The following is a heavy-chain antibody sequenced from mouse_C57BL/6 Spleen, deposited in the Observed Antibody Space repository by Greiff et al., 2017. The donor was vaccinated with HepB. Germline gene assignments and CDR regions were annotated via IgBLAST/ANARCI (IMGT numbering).Heavy chain of an antibody. CDR1: GFTFSDYY. V-gene: IGHV5-16*01. J-gene: IGHJ1*03. D-gene: IGHD1-1*01. Sequence: EVKLVESEGGLVQPGSSMKLSCTASGFTFSDYYMAWVRQVPEKGLEWVANINYDGSSTYYLDSLKSRFIISRDNAKNILYLQMSSLKSKDTATYYCARVGPGGSSPYWYFDVWGTGTTVTVSS. CDR2: INYDGSST. CDR3: ARVGPGGSSPYWYFDV.